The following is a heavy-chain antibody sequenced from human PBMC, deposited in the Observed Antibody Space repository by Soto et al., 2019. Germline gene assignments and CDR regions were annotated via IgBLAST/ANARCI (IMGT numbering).Heavy chain of an antibody. CDR1: GGSFSGYY. J-gene: IGHJ6*03. CDR3: ARVVRGAAAALRRPYYYYMDV. V-gene: IGHV4-34*01. D-gene: IGHD6-13*01. CDR2: INHSGST. Sequence: SETLSLTCAVYGGSFSGYYGCWIRQPPGKGLEWIGEINHSGSTNYNPSLKSRVTISVDTSKNQFSLKLSSVTAADTAVYYCARVVRGAAAALRRPYYYYMDVWGKGTTVTVSS.